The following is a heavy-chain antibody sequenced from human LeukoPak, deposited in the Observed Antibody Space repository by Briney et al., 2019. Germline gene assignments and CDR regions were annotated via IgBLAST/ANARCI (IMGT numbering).Heavy chain of an antibody. J-gene: IGHJ6*02. CDR3: ARDAASYCSGGSCQPRGHYYYYGMDV. D-gene: IGHD2-15*01. CDR2: ISAYNGNT. Sequence: ASVKVSCKASGYTFTSYGISWVRQAPGQGLEWMRWISAYNGNTNYAQKLQGRVTMTTDTSTSTAYMELRSLGSDDTAVYYCARDAASYCSGGSCQPRGHYYYYGMDVWGQGTTVTVSS. V-gene: IGHV1-18*01. CDR1: GYTFTSYG.